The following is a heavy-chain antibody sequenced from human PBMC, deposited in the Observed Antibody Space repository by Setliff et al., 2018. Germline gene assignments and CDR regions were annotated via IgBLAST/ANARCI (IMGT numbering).Heavy chain of an antibody. D-gene: IGHD2-21*01. V-gene: IGHV1-18*01. CDR3: ATEKFPGDWGDY. Sequence: ASVKVSCKASGYTFINYEINWVRQAPGQGLEWMGWISVYNGKTKYAQKFQGRVTMTTDTSTRTAYMEVTSLRSDDTAVYYCATEKFPGDWGDYWGQGTLVTVSS. CDR1: GYTFINYE. J-gene: IGHJ4*02. CDR2: ISVYNGKT.